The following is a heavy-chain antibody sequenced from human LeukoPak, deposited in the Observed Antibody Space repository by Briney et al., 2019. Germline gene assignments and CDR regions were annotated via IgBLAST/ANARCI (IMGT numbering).Heavy chain of an antibody. CDR2: IYYSGST. J-gene: IGHJ4*02. D-gene: IGHD6-19*01. CDR3: ARGASSGWKYFDY. CDR1: GGSISSYY. Sequence: SETLSLTCTVSGGSISSYYWSWIRQPPGKGLEWIGYIYYSGSTNYNPSLKGRVTISVDTSKNQFSLKLSSVTAADTAVYYCARGASSGWKYFDYWGQGTLVTVSS. V-gene: IGHV4-59*01.